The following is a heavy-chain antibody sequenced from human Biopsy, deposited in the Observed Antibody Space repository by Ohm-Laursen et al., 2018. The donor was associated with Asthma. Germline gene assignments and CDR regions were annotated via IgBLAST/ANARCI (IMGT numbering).Heavy chain of an antibody. CDR3: AKRRGYSGHDNDY. D-gene: IGHD5-12*01. CDR2: ISYDGNHK. CDR1: GFMLRSFG. Sequence: SLRLSCAALGFMLRSFGMHWVRQAPGKGLEWVAVISYDGNHKFYEDSVKGRFTISRDNSKNTLYLQMNSLRTEDTAVYYCAKRRGYSGHDNDYWGQGTLVIVSS. V-gene: IGHV3-30*18. J-gene: IGHJ4*02.